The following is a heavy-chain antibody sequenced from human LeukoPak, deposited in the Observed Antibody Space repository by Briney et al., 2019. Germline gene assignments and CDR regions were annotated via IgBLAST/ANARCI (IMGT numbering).Heavy chain of an antibody. J-gene: IGHJ6*02. CDR2: TNHDGSEK. CDR3: AKNAYSYGFGMDV. CDR1: GFTFSSYW. Sequence: GGSLRLSCAASGFTFSSYWMSWVRQAPGKGLEWVANTNHDGSEKYYADSVKGRFTISRDNAKSSLYLQMNSLRAEDTAVYYCAKNAYSYGFGMDVWGQGTTVTVSS. V-gene: IGHV3-7*02. D-gene: IGHD5-18*01.